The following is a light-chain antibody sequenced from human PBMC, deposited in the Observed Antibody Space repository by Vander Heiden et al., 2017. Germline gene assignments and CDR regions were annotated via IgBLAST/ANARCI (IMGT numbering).Light chain of an antibody. CDR3: QQAHTFPRT. CDR1: QGINGW. Sequence: DIQMTQSPSSVSASVGERVTITCRASQGINGWLDWYQQRPGKAPQLLIYAASSLQTGVPSRFRGSGFGTEYTLTISSLQPEDFGTYFCQQAHTFPRTFGGGTRVEIK. J-gene: IGKJ4*02. V-gene: IGKV1-12*01. CDR2: AAS.